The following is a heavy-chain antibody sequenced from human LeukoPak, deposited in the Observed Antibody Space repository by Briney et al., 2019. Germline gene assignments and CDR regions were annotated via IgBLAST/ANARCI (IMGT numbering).Heavy chain of an antibody. CDR1: GGSIISGGYY. V-gene: IGHV4-34*01. CDR2: INHSGST. CDR3: ARGAIVVVPVGAFDI. Sequence: SQTLSLTCTVSGGSIISGGYYWSWIRQPPGKGLEWIGEINHSGSTNYNPSLKSRVTISVDTSKNQFSLKLSSVTAADTAVYYCARGAIVVVPVGAFDIWGQGTMVTVSS. D-gene: IGHD2-2*01. J-gene: IGHJ3*02.